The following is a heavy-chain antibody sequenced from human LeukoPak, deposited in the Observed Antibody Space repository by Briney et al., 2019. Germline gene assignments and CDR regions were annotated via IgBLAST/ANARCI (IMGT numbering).Heavy chain of an antibody. CDR2: INPNSGGT. CDR3: AREKTYSYGFDY. Sequence: ASVKVSCKASGYTFTGYYMHWVRQAPGQGLEWMGWINPNSGGTNYAQKFQGRVTMTRDTSISTAYMELSRLRSDDTAVYYCAREKTYSYGFDYWGQGTLVTVSS. CDR1: GYTFTGYY. J-gene: IGHJ4*02. V-gene: IGHV1-2*02. D-gene: IGHD5-18*01.